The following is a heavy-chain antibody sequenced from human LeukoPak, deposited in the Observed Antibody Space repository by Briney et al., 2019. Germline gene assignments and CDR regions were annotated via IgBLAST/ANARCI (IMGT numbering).Heavy chain of an antibody. CDR1: GGSIRSDY. J-gene: IGHJ2*01. V-gene: IGHV4-59*01. Sequence: SETLSLTCTVSGGSIRSDYWSWIRQPPGKGLEWIGYIYYSGTTNSGSTNYNPSLKSRVTISVDTSKSQFSLRVNSVTAADTAVYYCARDRGYCGGDCYSNYWYFDLWGRGTLVTVSS. D-gene: IGHD2-21*02. CDR3: ARDRGYCGGDCYSNYWYFDL. CDR2: IYYSGTTNSGST.